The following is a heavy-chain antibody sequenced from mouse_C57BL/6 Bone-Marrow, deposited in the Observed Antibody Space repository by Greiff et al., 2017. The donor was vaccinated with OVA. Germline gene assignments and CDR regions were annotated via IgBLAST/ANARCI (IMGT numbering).Heavy chain of an antibody. J-gene: IGHJ4*01. CDR3: ARITTVVATDAMDY. V-gene: IGHV8-12*01. CDR2: IYWGDDK. D-gene: IGHD1-1*01. CDR1: GFSLSTSGMG. Sequence: QVTLKVCGPGLLQSSQTLSLTCSFSGFSLSTSGMGVSWIRQPSGKGLVWLAHIYWGDDKRYNPSLKSRLTISKDTSRNQVFLKITSVDTADTATYYYARITTVVATDAMDYWGQGTSVTVSS.